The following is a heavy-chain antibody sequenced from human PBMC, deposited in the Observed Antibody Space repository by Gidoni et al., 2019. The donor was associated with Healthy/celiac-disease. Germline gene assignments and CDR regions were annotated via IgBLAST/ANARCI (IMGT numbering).Heavy chain of an antibody. CDR3: AKSFTWDHGPFDY. Sequence: QVQLVESGGGVVQPGGSLRLSCAASGFPFSSYGMHWVRQAPGKGLEWVAFIRYDGSNKYYADSVKGRFTISRDNSKNTLYLQMNSLRAEDTAVYYCAKSFTWDHGPFDYWGQGTLVTVSS. CDR1: GFPFSSYG. D-gene: IGHD1-26*01. V-gene: IGHV3-30*02. J-gene: IGHJ4*02. CDR2: IRYDGSNK.